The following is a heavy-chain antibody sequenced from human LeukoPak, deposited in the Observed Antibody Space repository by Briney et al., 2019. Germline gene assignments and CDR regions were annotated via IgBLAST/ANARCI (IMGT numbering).Heavy chain of an antibody. D-gene: IGHD2-15*01. CDR2: IKQDGSDK. Sequence: PVGSLRLSCAAAGFTFSNHWMSWVRQTPGKGLEWVANIKQDGSDKYYVDSVKGRFTISRDNAKNSLYLQMNNLRAEDTAVYYCARGQWVAYWGQGTLVTVSS. CDR3: ARGQWVAY. J-gene: IGHJ4*02. V-gene: IGHV3-7*01. CDR1: GFTFSNHW.